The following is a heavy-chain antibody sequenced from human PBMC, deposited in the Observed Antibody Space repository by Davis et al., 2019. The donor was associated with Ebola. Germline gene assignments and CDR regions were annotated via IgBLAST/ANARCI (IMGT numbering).Heavy chain of an antibody. J-gene: IGHJ6*04. D-gene: IGHD3-22*01. V-gene: IGHV4-39*07. CDR2: IYYSGST. CDR3: ARSSTGSGYYFV. CDR1: GGSISSSSYY. Sequence: SETLSLTCTVSGGSISSSSYYWGWIRQPPGKGLEWIGSIYYSGSTYYNPSLKSRVTISVDTSKNQFSLKLSSVTAADTAVYYCARSSTGSGYYFVWGKGTTVTVSS.